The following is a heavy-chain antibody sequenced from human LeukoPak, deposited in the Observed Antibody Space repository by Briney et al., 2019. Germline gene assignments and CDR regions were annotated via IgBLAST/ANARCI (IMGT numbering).Heavy chain of an antibody. CDR3: AKVRGARPY. Sequence: GGSLRLSCAASGFTFSTYAMTWLRQAPGKGLEWVSAVSSGSSTTLYAASVKGRFTISRDNSKNTLYLQMNSLRAEDTAVYYCAKVRGARPYWGQGTLVTVSS. CDR1: GFTFSTYA. D-gene: IGHD3-16*01. J-gene: IGHJ4*02. V-gene: IGHV3-23*01. CDR2: VSSGSSTT.